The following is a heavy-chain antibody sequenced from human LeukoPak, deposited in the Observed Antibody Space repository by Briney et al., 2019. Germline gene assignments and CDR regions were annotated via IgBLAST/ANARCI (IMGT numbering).Heavy chain of an antibody. J-gene: IGHJ6*04. V-gene: IGHV4-59*01. CDR2: IYYSGGT. CDR1: GGSISSYY. CDR3: ARVPLALRGYSGYEYYYYGMDV. Sequence: PSETLSLTCTVSGGSISSYYWSWIRQPPGKGLEWIGYIYYSGGTNYNPSLKSRVTISVDTSKNQFSLKLSSVTAADTAVYYCARVPLALRGYSGYEYYYYGMDVWGKGTTVTVSS. D-gene: IGHD5-12*01.